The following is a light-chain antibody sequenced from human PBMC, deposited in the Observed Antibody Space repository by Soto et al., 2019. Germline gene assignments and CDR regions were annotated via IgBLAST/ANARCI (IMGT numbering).Light chain of an antibody. V-gene: IGKV3-20*01. CDR3: KQYGRFPLT. Sequence: EIVLTQSPDTLSLSPGERATLSCRASQSVRSNYFAWYQQKPGQAPRFLIYDASSRATGIPDRFSGSESGTDFTHTIISLEPDDIAVYYCKQYGRFPLTFGGGTNVEL. J-gene: IGKJ4*02. CDR1: QSVRSNY. CDR2: DAS.